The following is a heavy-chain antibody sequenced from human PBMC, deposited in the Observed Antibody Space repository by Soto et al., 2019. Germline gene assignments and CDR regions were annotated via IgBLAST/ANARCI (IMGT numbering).Heavy chain of an antibody. CDR2: IIPIFGTA. V-gene: IGHV1-69*01. D-gene: IGHD2-15*01. CDR3: ARGFVVVVAATPVPGWFDP. CDR1: GGTFSSYA. Sequence: QVQLVQSGAEVKKPGSSVKVSCKASGGTFSSYAISWVRQAPGQGLEWMGGIIPIFGTANYAQKFQGRVTITADESTGTAYMELSSLRSEDTAVYYCARGFVVVVAATPVPGWFDPWGQGTLVTVSS. J-gene: IGHJ5*02.